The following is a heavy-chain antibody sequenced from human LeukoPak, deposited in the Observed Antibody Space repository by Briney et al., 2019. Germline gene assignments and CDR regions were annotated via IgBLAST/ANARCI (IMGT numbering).Heavy chain of an antibody. CDR1: GGSISSYY. CDR3: ARTGPRGWFDP. V-gene: IGHV4-59*01. Sequence: SETLSLTCSVSGGSISSYYWSWIRQPPGKGLEWIGYIYYSGSTNYNPSLKSRVTISVDTSKNQFSLKLSSVTAADTAAYYCARTGPRGWFDPWGQGTLVTVSS. J-gene: IGHJ5*02. CDR2: IYYSGST. D-gene: IGHD3-10*01.